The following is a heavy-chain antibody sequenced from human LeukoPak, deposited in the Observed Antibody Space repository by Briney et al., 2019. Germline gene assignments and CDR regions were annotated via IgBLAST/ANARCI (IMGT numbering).Heavy chain of an antibody. CDR1: GVSISSGGYY. V-gene: IGHV4-31*03. J-gene: IGHJ4*02. D-gene: IGHD5-12*01. CDR3: AREVRYSGYQDY. Sequence: SETLSLTCTVSGVSISSGGYYWSWIRQHPGKGLEWTGYIFYSGSTYYNPSLKSRVTISVTTSKNQFSLKLSSVTAADTAVYYCAREVRYSGYQDYWGQGTLVTVSS. CDR2: IFYSGST.